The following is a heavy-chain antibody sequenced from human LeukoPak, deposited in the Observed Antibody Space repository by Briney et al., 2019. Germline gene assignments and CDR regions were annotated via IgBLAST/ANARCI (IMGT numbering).Heavy chain of an antibody. D-gene: IGHD3-16*02. CDR3: AREIGSLKDDAFDI. CDR2: IYYSGST. V-gene: IGHV4-59*01. Sequence: SETLSLTCTVSGGSISSYYWSWIRQPPGKGLEWIGYIYYSGSTNYNPSLKSRVTISVDTSKNQFSLKLSSVTAADTAVYYCAREIGSLKDDAFDIWGQGTMVTVSS. CDR1: GGSISSYY. J-gene: IGHJ3*02.